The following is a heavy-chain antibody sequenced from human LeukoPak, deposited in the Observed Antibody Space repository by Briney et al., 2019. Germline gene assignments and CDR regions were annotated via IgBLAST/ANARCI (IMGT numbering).Heavy chain of an antibody. V-gene: IGHV2-70*11. CDR1: GGSISGQY. D-gene: IGHD1-1*01. CDR2: IDWDDDK. CDR3: ARQAERTTRGLDY. J-gene: IGHJ4*02. Sequence: TLSLTCTVSGGSISGQYWSWIRQPPGKALEWLARIDWDDDKYYSTSLKTRLTISKDTSKNQVVLTMTNMDPVDTATYYCARQAERTTRGLDYWGQGTLVTVSS.